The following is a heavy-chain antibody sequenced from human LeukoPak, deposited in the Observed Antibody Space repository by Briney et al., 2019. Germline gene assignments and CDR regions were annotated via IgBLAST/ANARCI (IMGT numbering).Heavy chain of an antibody. CDR2: INHSGST. J-gene: IGHJ4*02. Sequence: SETLSLTCAVYGESFSGYFWTWIRQPPGKGLEWLGEINHSGSTKYSPSLKSRITISIDTSKNQISLELSSVTAADTAVYYCTRGLSSWGGFDYWGQGTLVTVSS. D-gene: IGHD6-13*01. CDR3: TRGLSSWGGFDY. V-gene: IGHV4-34*01. CDR1: GESFSGYF.